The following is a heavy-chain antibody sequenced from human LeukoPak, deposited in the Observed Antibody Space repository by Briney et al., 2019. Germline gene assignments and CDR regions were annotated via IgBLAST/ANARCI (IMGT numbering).Heavy chain of an antibody. Sequence: GGSLRLSCAASGSTFSNGIHWVRQAPGKGLEGMAVIGSDGRNKFYADSVTGRFTISRDNSKNTLYLQMNSLRAEDTAVYYCARDDLVLEENGFDIWGQGTMVTVSS. CDR3: ARDDLVLEENGFDI. J-gene: IGHJ3*02. CDR1: GSTFSNG. V-gene: IGHV3-33*01. D-gene: IGHD2-21*01. CDR2: IGSDGRNK.